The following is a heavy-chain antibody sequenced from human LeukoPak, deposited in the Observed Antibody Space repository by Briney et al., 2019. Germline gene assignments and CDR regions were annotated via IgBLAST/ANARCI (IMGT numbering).Heavy chain of an antibody. V-gene: IGHV4-59*01. Sequence: SETLSLTCTVSGGSISSYYWSWLRQPPGKGLEWIGYIYYSGSTDYNPSLKSRVTISIDTSKNPFSLKLSSVTAADTAVYYCARGTFGSLNWFDPWGQGTLVTVSS. J-gene: IGHJ5*02. CDR2: IYYSGST. D-gene: IGHD2/OR15-2a*01. CDR3: ARGTFGSLNWFDP. CDR1: GGSISSYY.